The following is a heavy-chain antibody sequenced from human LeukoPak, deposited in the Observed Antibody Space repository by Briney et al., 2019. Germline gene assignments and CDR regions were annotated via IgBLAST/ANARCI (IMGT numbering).Heavy chain of an antibody. D-gene: IGHD3-10*01. V-gene: IGHV4-39*01. CDR3: AKRLYYGSGSYYRYYYYGMDV. CDR2: IYYSGST. Sequence: SETLSLTCTVSGGSISSSSYYWGWIRQPPGKGLEWIGSIYYSGSTYYNPSLKSRVTISVDTSKNQFSLKLSSVTAADTAVYYCAKRLYYGSGSYYRYYYYGMDVWGQGTTVTVSS. CDR1: GGSISSSSYY. J-gene: IGHJ6*02.